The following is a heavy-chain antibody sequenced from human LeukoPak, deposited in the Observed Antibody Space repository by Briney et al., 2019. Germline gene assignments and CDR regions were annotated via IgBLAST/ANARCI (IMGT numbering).Heavy chain of an antibody. V-gene: IGHV4-59*01. D-gene: IGHD6-19*01. CDR2: IYYSGST. CDR1: GGSISSYF. CDR3: ARTPGIAVVIDL. J-gene: IGHJ2*01. Sequence: PSETLSLTCTVSGGSISSYFWSWIRQPPGKGLEWIGYIYYSGSTNYNPSLKSRVTISVDTSKNQFSLKLSSVTAADTAVYYCARTPGIAVVIDLWGRGTLVTVSS.